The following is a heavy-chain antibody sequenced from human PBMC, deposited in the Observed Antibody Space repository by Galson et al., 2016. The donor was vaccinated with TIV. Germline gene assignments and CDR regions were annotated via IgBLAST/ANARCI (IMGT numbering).Heavy chain of an antibody. CDR1: GFTFSSSW. CDR2: MKQDGSEI. CDR3: ARAEWISSWRVDP. D-gene: IGHD6-13*01. J-gene: IGHJ5*02. V-gene: IGHV3-7*01. Sequence: SLRLSCAASGFTFSSSWMIWMRQSPGLGLEWVANMKQDGSEIYYVDSVMGRFTISRDNAKNSVFLQMSSLRAEDTAVYYCARAEWISSWRVDPWGQGPLVTVAS.